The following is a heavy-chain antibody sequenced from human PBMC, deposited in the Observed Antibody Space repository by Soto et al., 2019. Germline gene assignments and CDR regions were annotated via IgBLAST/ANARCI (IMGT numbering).Heavy chain of an antibody. J-gene: IGHJ3*02. V-gene: IGHV4-34*01. D-gene: IGHD6-13*01. CDR2: VTPGGRS. Sequence: QVQLQQWGAGLLKPSETLSLTCAVYGGSFNSYFWNWVRQPPGKGLEWIGEVTPGGRSNYNPSLKRRVTISKDTSKNQFSLEVNSVTAADTAVYYCTTSGRSWPDSFDIWGQGAMVTVSS. CDR1: GGSFNSYF. CDR3: TTSGRSWPDSFDI.